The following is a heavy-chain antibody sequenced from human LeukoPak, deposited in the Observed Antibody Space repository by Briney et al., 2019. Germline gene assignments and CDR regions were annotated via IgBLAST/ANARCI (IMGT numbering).Heavy chain of an antibody. CDR1: GGSFSGYY. V-gene: IGHV4-34*01. J-gene: IGHJ4*02. CDR3: ARGKGSGWTFDY. Sequence: SETLSLTCAVYGGSFSGYYWTWIRQPPGKGLEWTGEINHSGSTNYNPSLKSRVTISVDTSKNQFSLKLSSVTAADTAVYYCARGKGSGWTFDYWGQGTLVTVSS. CDR2: INHSGST. D-gene: IGHD6-19*01.